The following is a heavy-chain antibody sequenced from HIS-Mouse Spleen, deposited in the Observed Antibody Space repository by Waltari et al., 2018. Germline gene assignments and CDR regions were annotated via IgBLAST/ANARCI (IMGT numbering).Heavy chain of an antibody. D-gene: IGHD4-17*01. CDR1: GFTFSSYS. V-gene: IGHV3-48*01. CDR2: ISSSSSTI. Sequence: EVQLVESGGGLVQPGGSLRLSCAASGFTFSSYSMNWVRQAPGKGLEWVSYISSSSSTIYYADSVKGRFTISRDNAKNSLYLKMNSLRAEDTAVYYCARDYGDYVPYFDYWGQGTLVTVSS. CDR3: ARDYGDYVPYFDY. J-gene: IGHJ4*02.